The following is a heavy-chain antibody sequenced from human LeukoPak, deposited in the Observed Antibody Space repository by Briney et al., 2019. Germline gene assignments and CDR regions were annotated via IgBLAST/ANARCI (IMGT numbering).Heavy chain of an antibody. CDR2: ISWDGGST. Sequence: PGGSLRLSCAASGFTFDDYAMHWVRQAPGKGLEWVSFISWDGGSTYYADSVKGRFTISRDNSKNSLYLQMNSLRTEDTALYYCAKSTRNDYNFDYWGQGTLVTVSS. J-gene: IGHJ4*02. D-gene: IGHD4-11*01. CDR1: GFTFDDYA. V-gene: IGHV3-43D*03. CDR3: AKSTRNDYNFDY.